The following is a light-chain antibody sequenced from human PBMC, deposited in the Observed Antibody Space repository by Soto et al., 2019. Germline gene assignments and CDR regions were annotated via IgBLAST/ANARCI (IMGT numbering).Light chain of an antibody. CDR2: DVS. Sequence: QSALTQPASVSGSPGQSITISCTGTSSDVGRYNYVSWYQQHPGKAPKLMIHDVSNRPSGVSDRFSASKSGNTASLTISGLQAEDEADYYCSSYTSSSTLYAFGTGTKLTV. V-gene: IGLV2-14*01. CDR1: SSDVGRYNY. J-gene: IGLJ1*01. CDR3: SSYTSSSTLYA.